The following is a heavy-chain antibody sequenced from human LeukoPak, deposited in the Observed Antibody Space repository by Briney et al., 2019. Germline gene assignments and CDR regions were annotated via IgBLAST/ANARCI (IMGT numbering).Heavy chain of an antibody. CDR1: GGSFSGYY. CDR2: IYYSGTPT. V-gene: IGHV4-59*01. CDR3: ARDSRGGGPDFDY. Sequence: SETLSLTCAVYGGSFSGYYWSWIRQPPGKGLEWIGYIYYSGTPTSYNPSLKSRVTISIDTSRSQFSLKLSSVTAADTAVYYCARDSRGGGPDFDYWGQGTLVTVSS. D-gene: IGHD3-16*01. J-gene: IGHJ4*02.